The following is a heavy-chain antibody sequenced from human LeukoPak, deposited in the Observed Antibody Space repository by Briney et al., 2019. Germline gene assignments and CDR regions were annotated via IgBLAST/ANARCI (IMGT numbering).Heavy chain of an antibody. CDR3: ARDPSNTVGRNIYFDY. V-gene: IGHV1-18*01. J-gene: IGHJ4*02. CDR1: GVAFNKYG. D-gene: IGHD1-14*01. CDR2: ISAYDGRT. Sequence: ASLKVSCKASGVAFNKYGFSWVRQAPGPGPEWLGWISAYDGRTNYAQNLQGRLTLTTDTSTTTAYMELRSVTSQDTAVYYCARDPSNTVGRNIYFDYWGQGTLVTASS.